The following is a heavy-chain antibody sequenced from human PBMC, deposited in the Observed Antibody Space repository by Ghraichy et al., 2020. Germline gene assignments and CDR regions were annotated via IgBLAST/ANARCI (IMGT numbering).Heavy chain of an antibody. CDR3: ARDLGGIAAADYYFDY. CDR1: GYTFTSYY. J-gene: IGHJ4*02. Sequence: ASVKVSCKASGYTFTSYYMHWVRQAPGQGLEWMGIINPSGGSTSYAQKFQGRVTMTRDTSTSTVYMELSSLRSEDAAVYYCARDLGGIAAADYYFDYWGQGTLVTVSS. CDR2: INPSGGST. D-gene: IGHD6-13*01. V-gene: IGHV1-46*01.